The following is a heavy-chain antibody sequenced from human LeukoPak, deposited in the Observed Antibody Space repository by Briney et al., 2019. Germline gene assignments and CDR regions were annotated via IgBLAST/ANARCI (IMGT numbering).Heavy chain of an antibody. CDR1: GGSISSYY. CDR2: IYYSGST. CDR3: ARGNYDSSGYRRGSDY. J-gene: IGHJ4*02. D-gene: IGHD3-22*01. Sequence: PSETLSLTCTVSGGSISSYYWSWIRQPPGKGLEWIGYIYYSGSTNYNPSLKSRVTISVDTSKNQFSLKLSSVTAADTAVYYCARGNYDSSGYRRGSDYWGQGTLVTVSS. V-gene: IGHV4-59*12.